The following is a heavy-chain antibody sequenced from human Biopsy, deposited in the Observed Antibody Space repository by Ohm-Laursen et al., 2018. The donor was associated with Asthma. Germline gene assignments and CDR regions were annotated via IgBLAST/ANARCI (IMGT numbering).Heavy chain of an antibody. CDR3: QRGDPFDY. Sequence: SLRLSCAASGFTMGINGINWVRQAPGKGLEWVARIKRKIDGETTDYAAPVKGRFSISRDDSKNTLYLQMNSLRIEDTAVYYCQRGDPFDYWGQGTLVTVSS. D-gene: IGHD6-25*01. CDR1: GFTMGING. V-gene: IGHV3-15*01. J-gene: IGHJ4*02. CDR2: IKRKIDGETT.